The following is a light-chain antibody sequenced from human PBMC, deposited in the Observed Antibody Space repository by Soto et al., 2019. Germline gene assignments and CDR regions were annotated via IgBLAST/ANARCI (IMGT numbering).Light chain of an antibody. CDR2: AAS. CDR1: QAISHY. CDR3: QKFNAVPT. J-gene: IGKJ4*01. V-gene: IGKV1-27*01. Sequence: DIQMTQSPSSLSASVGDRVIITCRASQAISHYLAWYQQKPGKVPTLLISAASTLKSGVPSRFSGSGSETDFTLTISSLQPEDVATYYCQKFNAVPTFGGGTKVEI.